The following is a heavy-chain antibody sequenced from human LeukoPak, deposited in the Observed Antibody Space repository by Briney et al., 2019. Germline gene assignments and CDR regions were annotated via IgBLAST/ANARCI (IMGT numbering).Heavy chain of an antibody. CDR3: ARALHYYGSGSYVDAFDI. CDR1: GVSISGYY. D-gene: IGHD3-10*01. CDR2: IYYSGST. J-gene: IGHJ3*02. V-gene: IGHV4-59*01. Sequence: SETLSLTCTVSGVSISGYYWSWIRQPPGKGLEWIGSIYYSGSTNYNPSLKSRVTISVDTSKNQFSLKLSSVTAADTAVYYCARALHYYGSGSYVDAFDIWGQGTMVTVSS.